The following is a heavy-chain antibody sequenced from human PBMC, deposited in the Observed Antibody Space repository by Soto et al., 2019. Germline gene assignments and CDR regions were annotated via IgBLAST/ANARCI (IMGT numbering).Heavy chain of an antibody. CDR3: ATDTYYDILTGYYFRGY. CDR2: FDPEDGET. V-gene: IGHV1-24*01. J-gene: IGHJ4*02. D-gene: IGHD3-9*01. Sequence: ASVKVSCKVSGYTLTELSMHWVRQAPGKGLEWMGGFDPEDGETIYAQKFQGRVTMTEDTSTDTAYMELSSLRSEDTAVYYCATDTYYDILTGYYFRGYWGQGTLVTVSS. CDR1: GYTLTELS.